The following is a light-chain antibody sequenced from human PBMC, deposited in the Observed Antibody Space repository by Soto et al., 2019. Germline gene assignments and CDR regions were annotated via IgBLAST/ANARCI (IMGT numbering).Light chain of an antibody. Sequence: QSVLTQPRSVSGSPGQSVTISCTGTSSDVGGYNYVSWYQQHPGKAPKLMIYDVSKRPSGVPDRFSGYKSGNTASLTISGLQAEDEADYSCCSYAGSYTDVFGTGTKVTVL. V-gene: IGLV2-11*01. CDR3: CSYAGSYTDV. J-gene: IGLJ1*01. CDR1: SSDVGGYNY. CDR2: DVS.